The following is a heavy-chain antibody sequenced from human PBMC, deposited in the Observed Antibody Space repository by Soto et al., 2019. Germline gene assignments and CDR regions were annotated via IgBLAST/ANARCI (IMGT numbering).Heavy chain of an antibody. D-gene: IGHD3-10*01. CDR2: ISYDGSNK. CDR1: GFTFSSYG. Sequence: GSLRLSCAASGFTFSSYGMHWVRQAPGKGLEWVAVISYDGSNKYYADSVKGRFTISRDNSKNTLYLQMNSLRAEDTAVYYCAKTATYGSGSRRGFYYYYYMDVWGKGTTVTVSS. V-gene: IGHV3-30*18. CDR3: AKTATYGSGSRRGFYYYYYMDV. J-gene: IGHJ6*03.